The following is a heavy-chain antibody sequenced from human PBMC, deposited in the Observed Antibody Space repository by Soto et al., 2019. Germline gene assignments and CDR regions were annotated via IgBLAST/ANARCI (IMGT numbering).Heavy chain of an antibody. CDR1: GYTFTTYY. D-gene: IGHD1-26*01. Sequence: ASVKVSCKASGYTFTTYYIHWVRQAPGQGLEWMGIINANCGSTNYAQKLQGRVTMTTDTSTSTAYMELRSLRSDDTAVYYCARGSGSYGVGYYYGMDVWGQGTTVTVSS. CDR2: INANCGST. J-gene: IGHJ6*02. V-gene: IGHV1-46*01. CDR3: ARGSGSYGVGYYYGMDV.